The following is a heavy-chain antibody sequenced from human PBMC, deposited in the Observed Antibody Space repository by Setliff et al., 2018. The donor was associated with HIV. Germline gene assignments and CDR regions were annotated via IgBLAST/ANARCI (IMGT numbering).Heavy chain of an antibody. CDR1: GDSFNGSHYL. Sequence: SETLSLTCTVSGDSFNGSHYLWGWIRQPPGKGLEWVGNVYYNWATYYNPSLKNRVTISVDTSKNQFSLRLTPVTAADTAVYYCARGPDYWGQGILVTVSS. J-gene: IGHJ4*02. CDR3: ARGPDY. CDR2: VYYNWAT. V-gene: IGHV4-39*07.